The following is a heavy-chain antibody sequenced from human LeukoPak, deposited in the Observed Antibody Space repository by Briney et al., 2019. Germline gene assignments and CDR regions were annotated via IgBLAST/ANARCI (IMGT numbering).Heavy chain of an antibody. CDR3: VRIGSYFSK. CDR1: GFIFSSHW. Sequence: GGSLRLSCAASGFIFSSHWMSWVRQAPGKGLEWVANINLDGNDKNYVDSVKGRFTISRDNAKNSLYLQMNSLRAEDTAMYYCVRIGSYFSKWGPGTLVTVSS. J-gene: IGHJ4*02. D-gene: IGHD1-26*01. V-gene: IGHV3-7*01. CDR2: INLDGNDK.